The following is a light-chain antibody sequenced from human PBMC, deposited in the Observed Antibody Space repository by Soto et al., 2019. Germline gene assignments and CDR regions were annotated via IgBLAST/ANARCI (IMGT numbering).Light chain of an antibody. V-gene: IGLV2-11*01. J-gene: IGLJ1*01. Sequence: QSALTQPRSVSGSPGQSVTISCTGTSSEITGYNYVSWYQQHPGKAPKLMIYDVGKRPSGVPDRFSGSKSGNTASLTITKLQVEDEADYYCSSYAGSYIYVFGTVTKVTVL. CDR3: SSYAGSYIYV. CDR1: SSEITGYNY. CDR2: DVG.